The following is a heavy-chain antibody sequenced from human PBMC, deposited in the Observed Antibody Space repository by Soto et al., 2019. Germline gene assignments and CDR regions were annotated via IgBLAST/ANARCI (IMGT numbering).Heavy chain of an antibody. D-gene: IGHD1-26*01. Sequence: EVQLVESGGGLVQPGRSLRLSCAASGFTFDDYAMHWVRQAPGKGLEWVSGISWTSGSIGYADSVKGRFTISRDNAKNSLYLQMNSLRAEDTALYYCAKANKRGAPRYYYYGMDVWGQGTTVTVSS. J-gene: IGHJ6*02. CDR2: ISWTSGSI. CDR1: GFTFDDYA. CDR3: AKANKRGAPRYYYYGMDV. V-gene: IGHV3-9*01.